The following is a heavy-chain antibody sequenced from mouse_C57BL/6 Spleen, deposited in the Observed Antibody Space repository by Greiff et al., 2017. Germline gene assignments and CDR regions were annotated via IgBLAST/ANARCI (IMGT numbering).Heavy chain of an antibody. J-gene: IGHJ2*01. CDR3: ARNAYFDY. CDR2: IAPSDSYT. Sequence: QVQLQQPGAELVMPGASVKLSCQASGSTFTSYWMHWVKQRPGQGLAWIAEIAPSDSYTNYHQKFKGKYTLTVYKSSSTAYMQRSSLTSEYSAVYYCARNAYFDYWGQGTTLTVSS. V-gene: IGHV1-69*01. CDR1: GSTFTSYW.